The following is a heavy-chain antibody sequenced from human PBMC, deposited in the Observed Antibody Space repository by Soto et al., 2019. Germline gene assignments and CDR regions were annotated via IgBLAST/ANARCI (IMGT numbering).Heavy chain of an antibody. CDR2: IIPIFGTA. CDR1: GGTFSSYA. D-gene: IGHD3-22*01. V-gene: IGHV1-69*01. J-gene: IGHJ4*02. Sequence: QVQLVQSGAEVKKPGSSVKVSCKASGGTFSSYAISWVRQAPGQGLEWMGGIIPIFGTANYAQKFQDRVTITADESTSTAYMELSSLRSEDTAVYYCARSPKIVVVITDRFDYWGQGTLVTVSS. CDR3: ARSPKIVVVITDRFDY.